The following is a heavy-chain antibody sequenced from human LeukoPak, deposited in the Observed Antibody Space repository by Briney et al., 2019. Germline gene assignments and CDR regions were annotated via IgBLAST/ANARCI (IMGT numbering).Heavy chain of an antibody. Sequence: SETLSLTCAVYGGSFSGYYWSWIRQPPGKGLEWIGEINHSESTNYNPSLKSRVTISVDTSKNQFSLKLSSVTAADTAVYYCARRGSGWYYFDYWGQGTLVTVSS. CDR3: ARRGSGWYYFDY. CDR2: INHSEST. V-gene: IGHV4-34*01. J-gene: IGHJ4*02. D-gene: IGHD6-19*01. CDR1: GGSFSGYY.